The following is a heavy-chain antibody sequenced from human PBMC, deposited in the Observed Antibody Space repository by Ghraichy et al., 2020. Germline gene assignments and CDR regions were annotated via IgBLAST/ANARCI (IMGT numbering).Heavy chain of an antibody. D-gene: IGHD3-22*01. Sequence: ASVKVSCKASGYTFTSYGISWVRQAPGQGLEWMGWISAYNGNTNYAQKLQGRVTMTTDTSTSTAYMELRSLRSDDTAVYYCARERHYYDSSGLYSPNYCYGMDVWGQGTTVTVSS. CDR2: ISAYNGNT. CDR3: ARERHYYDSSGLYSPNYCYGMDV. CDR1: GYTFTSYG. V-gene: IGHV1-18*01. J-gene: IGHJ6*02.